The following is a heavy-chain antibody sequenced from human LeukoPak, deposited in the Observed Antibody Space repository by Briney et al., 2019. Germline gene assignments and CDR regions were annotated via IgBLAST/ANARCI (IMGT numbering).Heavy chain of an antibody. V-gene: IGHV4-31*03. J-gene: IGHJ4*02. CDR1: GGSISSGGYY. D-gene: IGHD3-10*01. CDR2: IYYSGST. Sequence: ASQTLSLTCTVSGGSISSGGYYWSWIRQHPGKGLEWIGYIYYSGSTYYNPSLKSRVTISVDTSKNQFSLKLSSVTAEDTAVYYCARLYGSGSYGSYWDYWGQGTLVTVSS. CDR3: ARLYGSGSYGSYWDY.